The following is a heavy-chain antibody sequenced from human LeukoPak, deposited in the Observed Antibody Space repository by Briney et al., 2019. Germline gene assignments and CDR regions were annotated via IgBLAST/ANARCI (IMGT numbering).Heavy chain of an antibody. CDR1: GGSINSGGYY. CDR2: IYYSGST. CDR3: ARAYDFRSGYYHRGFDY. J-gene: IGHJ4*02. D-gene: IGHD3-3*01. Sequence: PSETLSLTCTASGGSINSGGYYWGWIRQPPGKGLEWIGSIYYSGSTYYNPSLKSRVTISVDTSRKQFSLKLSSVTAADTAVHYCARAYDFRSGYYHRGFDYWGQGTLVTVSS. V-gene: IGHV4-39*01.